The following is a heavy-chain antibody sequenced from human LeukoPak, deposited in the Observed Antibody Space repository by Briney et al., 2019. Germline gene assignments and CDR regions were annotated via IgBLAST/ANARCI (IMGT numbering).Heavy chain of an antibody. D-gene: IGHD3-9*01. J-gene: IGHJ4*02. V-gene: IGHV3-15*01. CDR1: GFTFGDYG. Sequence: PGGSLRLSCTVSGFTFGDYGMTWFRQAPGKGLEWVGRIKSKTDGGTTDYAAPVKGRFTISRDDSKNTVYLQMNSLKTEDTAMYYCTADILTGETLGYWGQGTLVTVSS. CDR3: TADILTGETLGY. CDR2: IKSKTDGGTT.